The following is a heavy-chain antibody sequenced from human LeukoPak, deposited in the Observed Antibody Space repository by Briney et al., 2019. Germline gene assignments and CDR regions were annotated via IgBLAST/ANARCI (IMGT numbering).Heavy chain of an antibody. J-gene: IGHJ5*02. CDR2: INHSGST. CDR1: GGSFSGYY. Sequence: PSETLSLTCAVYGGSFSGYYWSWIRQPPGKGLEWIGEINHSGSTNYNPSLKSRVTISVDTSKNLFSLKLSSVTAADTAVYYCARGVSLGYCSSTSCYNDWFDPWGQGTLVTVSS. CDR3: ARGVSLGYCSSTSCYNDWFDP. V-gene: IGHV4-34*01. D-gene: IGHD2-2*02.